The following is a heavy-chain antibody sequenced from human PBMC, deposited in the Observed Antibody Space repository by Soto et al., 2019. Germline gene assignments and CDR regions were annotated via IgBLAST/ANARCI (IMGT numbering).Heavy chain of an antibody. J-gene: IGHJ4*02. CDR1: GVSVSSYY. Sequence: SETLSLTCIVSGVSVSSYYWTWIRQPPGKGLEWFGYIYYSGSTKYNPSLKSRVTISIDTSKNQFSLKLTSVSAADTAVYYCAREKVAVADLGYWGQGTLVTVSS. CDR3: AREKVAVADLGY. V-gene: IGHV4-59*02. CDR2: IYYSGST. D-gene: IGHD6-19*01.